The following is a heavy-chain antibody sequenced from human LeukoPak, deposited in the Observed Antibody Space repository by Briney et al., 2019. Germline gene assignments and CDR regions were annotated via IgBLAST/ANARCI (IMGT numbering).Heavy chain of an antibody. Sequence: GGSLRLSCAASGFTFSSYAMSWVRQSPGKGLEWGSDISGSGGGTYYADSVQGRFTISRDNSKNTVYLQMRGLRDEDTAVYYCVKGELPGDFDYWGQGTLVTVSS. CDR3: VKGELPGDFDY. J-gene: IGHJ4*02. CDR1: GFTFSSYA. D-gene: IGHD1-26*01. V-gene: IGHV3-23*01. CDR2: ISGSGGGT.